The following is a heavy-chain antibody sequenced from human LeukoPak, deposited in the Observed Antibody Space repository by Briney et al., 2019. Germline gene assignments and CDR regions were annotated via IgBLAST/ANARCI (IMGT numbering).Heavy chain of an antibody. J-gene: IGHJ6*02. CDR2: INNDGSGT. Sequence: PGGSVRLSCAASVFFFSSYWINWVRHAPWKGLVWVSVINNDGSGTNYADSVKGRSTISRDNAKNTLYLQMTSLGAEDTAVYYCVRGGFGHAMDVWGQGTTVTVSS. CDR1: VFFFSSYW. CDR3: VRGGFGHAMDV. V-gene: IGHV3-74*01. D-gene: IGHD3-10*01.